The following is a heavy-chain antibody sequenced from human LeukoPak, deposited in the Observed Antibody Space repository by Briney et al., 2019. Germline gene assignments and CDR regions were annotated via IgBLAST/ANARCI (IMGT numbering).Heavy chain of an antibody. CDR3: ASDQVSGVFDY. Sequence: GGSLRLSCAGSGFIFSDFYINWIRQSPGKGLEWLAYISPDGSYTTYGDSVKGRFVISRDNAKNSVSLQMNSLRVEDKTVYFCASDQVSGVFDYWGQGARVTVS. J-gene: IGHJ4*02. CDR1: GFIFSDFY. CDR2: ISPDGSYT. V-gene: IGHV3-11*05. D-gene: IGHD5/OR15-5a*01.